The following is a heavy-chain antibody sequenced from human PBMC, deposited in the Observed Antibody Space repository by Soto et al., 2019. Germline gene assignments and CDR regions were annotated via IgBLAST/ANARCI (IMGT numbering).Heavy chain of an antibody. CDR1: GGSISSSSYY. J-gene: IGHJ6*02. CDR3: ARDPIPHYKAMVTIYYYYGMDV. Sequence: SETLSLTCTVSGGSISSSSYYWGWIRQPPGKGLEWIGSIYYSGSTYYNPSLKSRVTISVDTSKNQFSLKLSSVTAADTAVYYCARDPIPHYKAMVTIYYYYGMDVWGQGTTVTVSS. CDR2: IYYSGST. D-gene: IGHD5-18*01. V-gene: IGHV4-39*02.